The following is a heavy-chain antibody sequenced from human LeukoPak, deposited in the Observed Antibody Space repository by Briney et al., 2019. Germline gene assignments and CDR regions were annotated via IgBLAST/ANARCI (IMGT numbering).Heavy chain of an antibody. CDR2: IYYSGST. CDR1: GGSISSSSYY. CDR3: ARPAERGYSYGLDF. V-gene: IGHV4-39*07. Sequence: SETLSLTCTVSGGSISSSSYYWGWIRQPPGKGLEWIGSIYYSGSTYYNPSLKSRVTISLDTSKNQVSLNLSSVTAADTAVYYCARPAERGYSYGLDFWGPGTMVTVSS. J-gene: IGHJ3*01. D-gene: IGHD5-18*01.